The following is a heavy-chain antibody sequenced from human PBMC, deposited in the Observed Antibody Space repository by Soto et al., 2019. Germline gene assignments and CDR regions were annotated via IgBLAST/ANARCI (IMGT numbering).Heavy chain of an antibody. V-gene: IGHV4-39*01. CDR3: ASGRIVVVVAATDDAFDI. CDR1: GGSISSSSYY. J-gene: IGHJ3*02. CDR2: IYYSGRT. D-gene: IGHD2-15*01. Sequence: QLQLQESGPGLVKPSETLSLTCTVSGGSISSSSYYWGWIRQPPGKGLEWIGSIYYSGRTYYNPSRKSRVTISVDTSKNQFSLKLSSVTAADTAVYYCASGRIVVVVAATDDAFDIWGQGTMVTVSS.